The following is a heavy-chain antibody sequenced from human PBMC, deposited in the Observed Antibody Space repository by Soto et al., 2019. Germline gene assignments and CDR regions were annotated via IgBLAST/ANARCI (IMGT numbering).Heavy chain of an antibody. Sequence: VESGGGLVKPGGSLRLSCAASGLTFTKAWMSWVRQAPGKGLEWVGRVESETDGGTTDYAAPVKGRFTIARDDSKRTVCLQMQSLKIEDTAVYYCATDLKRGYDFWIGREPEALDIWGQGTMVTVSS. CDR1: GLTFTKAW. J-gene: IGHJ3*02. CDR2: VESETDGGTT. CDR3: ATDLKRGYDFWIGREPEALDI. D-gene: IGHD3-3*01. V-gene: IGHV3-15*04.